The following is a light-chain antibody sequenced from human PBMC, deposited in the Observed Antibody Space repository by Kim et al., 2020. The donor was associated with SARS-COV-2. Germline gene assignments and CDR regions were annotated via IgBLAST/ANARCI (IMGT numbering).Light chain of an antibody. V-gene: IGKV3-15*01. J-gene: IGKJ2*01. CDR2: DAS. Sequence: EIVMTQSPATLSVSPGERATLSCRASQNIRDNLAWYQQKPGQAPRLLIYDASTRATDIPARFSGSGSGTEFTLTISSLQSEDCALYYCQQYNYWRTFGQGTKLEI. CDR3: QQYNYWRT. CDR1: QNIRDN.